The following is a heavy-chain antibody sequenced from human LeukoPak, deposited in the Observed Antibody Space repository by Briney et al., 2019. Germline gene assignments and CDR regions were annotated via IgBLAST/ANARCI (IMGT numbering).Heavy chain of an antibody. J-gene: IGHJ3*02. CDR2: ISSSSSYI. Sequence: PGESLRLSCVASGFIFKKYWMNWVRQAPGKGLEWVSSISSSSSYIYYADSVKGRFTISRDNAKNSLYLQMNSLRAEDTAVYYCATVPREDGYNLDAFDIWGQGTMVTVSS. CDR3: ATVPREDGYNLDAFDI. D-gene: IGHD5-24*01. CDR1: GFIFKKYW. V-gene: IGHV3-21*01.